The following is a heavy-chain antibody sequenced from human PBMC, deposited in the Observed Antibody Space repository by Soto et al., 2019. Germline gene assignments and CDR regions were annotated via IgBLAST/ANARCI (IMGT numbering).Heavy chain of an antibody. CDR1: GYTFTSYG. Sequence: ASVKVSCKASGYTFTSYGISWVRQAPGQGLEWMGWISAYNGNTNCAQKLQGRVTMTTDTSTSTAYMELRSLRSDDTAVYYCARGLRYFDWVLDAFDIWGQGTMVTVSS. J-gene: IGHJ3*02. CDR3: ARGLRYFDWVLDAFDI. CDR2: ISAYNGNT. V-gene: IGHV1-18*01. D-gene: IGHD3-9*01.